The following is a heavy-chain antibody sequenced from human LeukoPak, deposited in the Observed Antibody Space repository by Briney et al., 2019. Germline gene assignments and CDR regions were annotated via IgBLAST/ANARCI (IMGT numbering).Heavy chain of an antibody. CDR3: ARRVSIAARPGVYYYYMDV. V-gene: IGHV4-30-2*01. Sequence: PSETLSLTCTVSGGSISSGGYYWSWIRQPPGKGLEWIGYIYHSGSTYYNPSLKSRVTISVDTSKNQFSLKLSSVTAADTAVYYCARRVSIAARPGVYYYYMDVWGKGTTVTVSS. J-gene: IGHJ6*03. CDR2: IYHSGST. CDR1: GGSISSGGYY. D-gene: IGHD6-6*01.